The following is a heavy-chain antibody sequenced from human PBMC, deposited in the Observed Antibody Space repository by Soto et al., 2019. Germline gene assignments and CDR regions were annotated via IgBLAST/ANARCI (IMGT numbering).Heavy chain of an antibody. CDR3: ARDMPYAAGSLAGCDY. D-gene: IGHD1-26*01. V-gene: IGHV4-59*01. Sequence: LSLTCTVSGDSITGSYWSWIRQPPGKTLEWIGYIYHSGTTTYNPSLKSRVSISVDTSKNQFSLRLTSVIAADTAVYYCARDMPYAAGSLAGCDYWGQGILVTFSS. CDR2: IYHSGTT. CDR1: GDSITGSY. J-gene: IGHJ4*02.